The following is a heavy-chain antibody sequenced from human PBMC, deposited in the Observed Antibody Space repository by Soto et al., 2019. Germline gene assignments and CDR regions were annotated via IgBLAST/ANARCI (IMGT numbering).Heavy chain of an antibody. CDR2: VNPSGGHT. J-gene: IGHJ4*02. Sequence: QVQLVQSGAEVKKPGASVKVSCKASGDTFTDYYIHWVRQAPGQGLEWMGTVNPSGGHTTYAQHFLGRTAMTRDTSASTPYMELTSLTSDDTAVYYCARGGHVVVVTAALDYWGQGTRVTVSS. CDR1: GDTFTDYY. CDR3: ARGGHVVVVTAALDY. D-gene: IGHD2-21*02. V-gene: IGHV1-46*01.